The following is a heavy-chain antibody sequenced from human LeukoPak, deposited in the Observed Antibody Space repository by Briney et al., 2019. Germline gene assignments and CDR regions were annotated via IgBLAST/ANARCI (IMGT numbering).Heavy chain of an antibody. Sequence: GGSLRLSCAAFGFTFRTYGMHWVRQAPGRGLEWVAVTTPDGSSRYYVDSVKGRFSISRDNSKSTVSLQMNSLRTEDTAVYYCAKDGAPWRGLGSYPQFDPWGQGTVVIVSS. J-gene: IGHJ5*02. V-gene: IGHV3-30*18. CDR2: TTPDGSSR. CDR3: AKDGAPWRGLGSYPQFDP. D-gene: IGHD3-10*01. CDR1: GFTFRTYG.